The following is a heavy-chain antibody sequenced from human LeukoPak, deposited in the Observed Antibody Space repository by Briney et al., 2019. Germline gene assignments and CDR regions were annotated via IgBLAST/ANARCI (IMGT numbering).Heavy chain of an antibody. CDR1: GGSFSGYY. CDR2: INHSGST. D-gene: IGHD5-18*01. Sequence: SETLSLTCAVYGGSFSGYYWSWIRQPPGKGLEWIGEINHSGSTNYNPSLKSRVTISLNTSKNQFSLKLSSVTAADTAVYYCARDQKGGYSYGPGSYYYYMDVWGKGTTVTVSS. CDR3: ARDQKGGYSYGPGSYYYYMDV. J-gene: IGHJ6*03. V-gene: IGHV4-34*01.